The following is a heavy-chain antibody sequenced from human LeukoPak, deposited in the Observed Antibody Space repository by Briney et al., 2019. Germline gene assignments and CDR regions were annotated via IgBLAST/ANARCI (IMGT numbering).Heavy chain of an antibody. CDR2: INHSGST. J-gene: IGHJ4*02. D-gene: IGHD3-9*01. Sequence: SETLSLTCAVYGGSFSGYYWSWIRQPPGKGLEWIGEINHSGSTNYNPSLKSRVTISVDTSKNQFSLKLSSVTAADTAVYYCASVLRYFDWVPRVWGQGTLVTVSS. V-gene: IGHV4-34*01. CDR1: GGSFSGYY. CDR3: ASVLRYFDWVPRV.